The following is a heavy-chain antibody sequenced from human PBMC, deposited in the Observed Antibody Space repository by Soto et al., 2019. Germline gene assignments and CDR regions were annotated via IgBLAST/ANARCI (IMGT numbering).Heavy chain of an antibody. CDR1: GYTFTGYY. Sequence: ASVKVSCKASGYTFTGYYMHWVRQAPGQGLEWMGWINPNSGGTNYAQKFQGWVTMTRDTSISTAYMELSRLRSDDTAVYYCERASSTTNSSSCTGFDYWGQGTLVTVSS. CDR3: ERASSTTNSSSCTGFDY. CDR2: INPNSGGT. D-gene: IGHD6-13*01. J-gene: IGHJ4*02. V-gene: IGHV1-2*04.